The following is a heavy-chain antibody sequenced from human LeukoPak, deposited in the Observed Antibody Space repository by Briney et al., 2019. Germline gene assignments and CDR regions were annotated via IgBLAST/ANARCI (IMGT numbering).Heavy chain of an antibody. CDR3: AREDQVEMATIVPLDY. Sequence: PGGSLRLSCAASGFTFSSYWMHWVRKAPGKGLVWVSRINSDGSSTSYADSVKGRFTISRDNAKNTLYLQMNSLRAEDTAVYYCAREDQVEMATIVPLDYWGQGTLVTVSS. J-gene: IGHJ4*02. CDR2: INSDGSST. V-gene: IGHV3-74*01. CDR1: GFTFSSYW. D-gene: IGHD5-24*01.